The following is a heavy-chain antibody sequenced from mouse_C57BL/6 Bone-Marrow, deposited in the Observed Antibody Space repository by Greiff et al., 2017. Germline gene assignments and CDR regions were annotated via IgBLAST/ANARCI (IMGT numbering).Heavy chain of an antibody. J-gene: IGHJ4*01. D-gene: IGHD1-1*01. Sequence: DVMLVESGGGLVKPGGSLKLSCAASGFTFSDYGMHWVRQAPETGLEWVAYISSGSSTIYYADTVKGRFPISRDNAKNTLFLQMTSLRSEDTAMYYCARGGTVVATGAMDYWGQGTSVTVSS. CDR2: ISSGSSTI. CDR1: GFTFSDYG. V-gene: IGHV5-17*01. CDR3: ARGGTVVATGAMDY.